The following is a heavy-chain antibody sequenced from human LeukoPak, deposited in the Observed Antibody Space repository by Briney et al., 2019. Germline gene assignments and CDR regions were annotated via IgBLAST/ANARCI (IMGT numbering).Heavy chain of an antibody. D-gene: IGHD1-26*01. J-gene: IGHJ4*02. Sequence: SETLSLTCAVYGGSFSGYYWSWIRQPPGKGLEWIGEINHSGSTNYNPSLKSRVTISVDTSKNQFSLKLSSVTAADTAVYYCARRGRDWDFDYWGQGTLVTVSS. CDR3: ARRGRDWDFDY. CDR2: INHSGST. CDR1: GGSFSGYY. V-gene: IGHV4-34*01.